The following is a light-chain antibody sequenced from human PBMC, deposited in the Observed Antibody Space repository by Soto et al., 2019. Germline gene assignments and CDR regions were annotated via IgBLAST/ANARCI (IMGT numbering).Light chain of an antibody. J-gene: IGKJ2*01. Sequence: EIVMTQSPATLSVSPGERASLSCRASQSVGSNLAWYQQTAGQAPRLLIYGASTRATGIPARCSGSGSGTEFTLTFSSLQTEDFAVYSCQQYTNWPYTFSQGTKLEIK. V-gene: IGKV3-15*01. CDR3: QQYTNWPYT. CDR1: QSVGSN. CDR2: GAS.